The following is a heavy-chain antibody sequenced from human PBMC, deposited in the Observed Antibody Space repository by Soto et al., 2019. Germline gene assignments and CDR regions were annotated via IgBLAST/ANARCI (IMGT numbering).Heavy chain of an antibody. Sequence: ASETLSLTCTVSGGSISSYYWSWIRQPPGKGLEWIGYIYYSGSTNYNPSLKSRVTISVDTSKNQFSLKLSSVTAADTAVYYCASEGAERYGNYYFDDWGQGTLVTVAS. CDR1: GGSISSYY. CDR2: IYYSGST. D-gene: IGHD1-1*01. V-gene: IGHV4-59*01. CDR3: ASEGAERYGNYYFDD. J-gene: IGHJ4*02.